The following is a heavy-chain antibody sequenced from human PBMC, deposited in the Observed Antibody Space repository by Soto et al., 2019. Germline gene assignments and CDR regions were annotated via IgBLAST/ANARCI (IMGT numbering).Heavy chain of an antibody. CDR2: IYWDDDK. J-gene: IGHJ4*02. Sequence: QITLKESGPPLVKPTQTLTLTCTFSGFSLSTSGVGVGWIRQPPGKALEWLALIYWDDDKRYSPSLKSRLTITKDTSKNQVVLTMTNMDPVDTATYYCARQTIPRGEVLAFDYWGQGTLVTVSS. CDR1: GFSLSTSGVG. V-gene: IGHV2-5*02. CDR3: ARQTIPRGEVLAFDY. D-gene: IGHD3-10*01.